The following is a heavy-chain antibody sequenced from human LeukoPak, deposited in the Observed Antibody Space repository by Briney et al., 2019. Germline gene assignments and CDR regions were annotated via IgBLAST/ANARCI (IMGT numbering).Heavy chain of an antibody. CDR1: GDSVSTNSAA. V-gene: IGHV6-1*01. J-gene: IGHJ3*02. CDR2: TYYRSKWYN. CDR3: ARAAAQLIGGGFDI. Sequence: SQTLSLTCVISGDSVSTNSAAWNWIRQSPSRGLEWLGRTYYRSKWYNDYAVSVKSRISINPDTSKNQFSLQLNSVTPEDTAVYYCARAAAQLIGGGFDIWGQGTMVTGSS. D-gene: IGHD5-24*01.